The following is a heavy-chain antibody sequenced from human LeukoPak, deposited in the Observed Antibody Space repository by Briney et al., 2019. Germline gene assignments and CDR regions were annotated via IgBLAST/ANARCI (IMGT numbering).Heavy chain of an antibody. CDR1: GFTFSSYS. Sequence: GGSLRLSCAASGFTFSSYSMNWVRQAPGKGLEWVSYIGTSTDSTYYADSVKGRFTISRDNAKNSLSLQMNSLRAEDTAVYYCVRADSSGWDLAYWGQGSLVTVSS. D-gene: IGHD6-19*01. CDR3: VRADSSGWDLAY. CDR2: IGTSTDST. V-gene: IGHV3-48*01. J-gene: IGHJ4*02.